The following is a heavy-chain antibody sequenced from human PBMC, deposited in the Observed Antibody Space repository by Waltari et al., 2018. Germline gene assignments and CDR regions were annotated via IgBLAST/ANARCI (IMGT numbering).Heavy chain of an antibody. CDR1: GYIFIDHY. CDR2: MNPNSGGT. D-gene: IGHD2-15*01. J-gene: IGHJ4*02. V-gene: IGHV1-2*02. CDR3: ARDGGFDF. Sequence: QVQLVQSGTAVKKPGASVRVSCKAYGYIFIDHYLPWVRQAPGQGLEWMGWMNPNSGGTNYAQKCQGRVTMTRDTSTSTAYMELTRMTSDDTAIYYCARDGGFDFWGQGSLVTVSS.